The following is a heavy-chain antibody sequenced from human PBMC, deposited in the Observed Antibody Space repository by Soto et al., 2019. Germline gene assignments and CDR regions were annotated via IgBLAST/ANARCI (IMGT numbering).Heavy chain of an antibody. J-gene: IGHJ4*02. Sequence: SVEVSCKASGGTFSSYAISWVRQAPGQGLEWMGGIIPIFGTANYAQKFQGRVTITADESTSTAYMELSSLRSEDTAVYYCARAYNWHYVSYYYDSSGSLGYWGQGTLVTVSS. CDR3: ARAYNWHYVSYYYDSSGSLGY. CDR2: IIPIFGTA. CDR1: GGTFSSYA. V-gene: IGHV1-69*13. D-gene: IGHD3-22*01.